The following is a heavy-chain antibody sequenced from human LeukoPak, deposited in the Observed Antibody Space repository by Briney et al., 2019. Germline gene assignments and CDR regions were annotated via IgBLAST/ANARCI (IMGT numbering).Heavy chain of an antibody. CDR3: ARHRYSGSDTQGFDY. CDR2: VYPSNSET. CDR1: GYRFTDYW. J-gene: IGHJ4*02. V-gene: IGHV5-51*01. Sequence: GESLKISCKGSGYRFTDYWIAWVRRMPGKGLEWMGIVYPSNSETRYSPSFQGQVTTSADKSISTGYLQWSSLKASDTAMYFCARHRYSGSDTQGFDYWGQGTLVTVSS. D-gene: IGHD5-12*01.